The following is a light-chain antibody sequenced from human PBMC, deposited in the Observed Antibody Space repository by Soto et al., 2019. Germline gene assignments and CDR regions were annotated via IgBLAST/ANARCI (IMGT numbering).Light chain of an antibody. CDR2: EFN. J-gene: IGLJ1*01. CDR1: SSDVASYYF. Sequence: VLTQPASVSGSPGQSITISCTGTSSDVASYYFVSWYQQHPGKAPELMIYEFNKRPSGISSRFSGSTSGNTASLTISGLQAEDEADYYCCSSADSSTPHVFGTGTKVTVL. CDR3: CSSADSSTPHV. V-gene: IGLV2-23*02.